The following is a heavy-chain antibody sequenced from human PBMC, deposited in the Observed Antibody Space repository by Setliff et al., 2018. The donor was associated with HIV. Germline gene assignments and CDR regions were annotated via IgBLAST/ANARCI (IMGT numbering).Heavy chain of an antibody. CDR2: IYYSGGT. CDR1: GGSITSGGFY. CDR3: ARGDAMTYLGAFDI. D-gene: IGHD2-2*01. Sequence: SETLSLTCTDSGGSITSGGFYWSWIRQYPRKGLEWIGYIYYSGGTYYNPSLKSRVTMSVDTSKNQFSLKLSSVTAAVTAVYYCARGDAMTYLGAFDIWGQGTMVTVSS. V-gene: IGHV4-31*03. J-gene: IGHJ3*02.